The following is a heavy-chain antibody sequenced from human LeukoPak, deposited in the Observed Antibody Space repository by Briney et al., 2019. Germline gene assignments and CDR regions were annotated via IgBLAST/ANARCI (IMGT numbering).Heavy chain of an antibody. CDR2: ISSSSSYI. Sequence: GGSLRLSCAASGFTFSSYSMNWVRQAPGKGLEWVSSISSSSSYIYYADSVKGRFTISRDNAKNSLYLQMNSLRVEDTAVYYCARKSSWSGEMDVWGKGTTVTVSS. J-gene: IGHJ6*04. CDR1: GFTFSSYS. CDR3: ARKSSWSGEMDV. V-gene: IGHV3-21*01. D-gene: IGHD3-3*01.